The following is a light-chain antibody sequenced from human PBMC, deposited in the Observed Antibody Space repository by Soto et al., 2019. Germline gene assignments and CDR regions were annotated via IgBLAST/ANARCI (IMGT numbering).Light chain of an antibody. V-gene: IGKV3-20*01. CDR3: QQYGSSRRWT. CDR2: GAS. Sequence: EIVLTQSPGTLSLSPGERATLSCRASQSVSSSYLAWYQQKPGQAPRLLVYGASSRATGIPDRFSGSGSGTDFTLTISRLEPEDFAVYYCQQYGSSRRWTFGPGTKVDIK. J-gene: IGKJ3*01. CDR1: QSVSSSY.